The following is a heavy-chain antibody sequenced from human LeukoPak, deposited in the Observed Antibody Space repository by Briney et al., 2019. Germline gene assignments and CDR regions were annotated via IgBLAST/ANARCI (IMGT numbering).Heavy chain of an antibody. CDR1: GYSFTSYW. V-gene: IGHV5-51*01. D-gene: IGHD6-19*01. CDR2: IYPGDSDT. CDR3: ARSGYSSGWFREDYYMDV. Sequence: GESLKISCKGSGYSFTSYWIGWVRQMTGKGMEWMGIIYPGDSDTRYSPSFQGRVTISADKSISTAYLQWSSLKASDTAMYYCARSGYSSGWFREDYYMDVWGKGTTVTVSS. J-gene: IGHJ6*03.